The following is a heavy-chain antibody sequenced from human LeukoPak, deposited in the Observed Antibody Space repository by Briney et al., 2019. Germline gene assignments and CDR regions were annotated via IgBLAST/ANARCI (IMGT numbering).Heavy chain of an antibody. D-gene: IGHD1-26*01. CDR3: ARGALVGTVYFFDY. V-gene: IGHV3-21*01. J-gene: IGHJ4*02. CDR2: ITRGSAHI. CDR1: GFSFRDYR. Sequence: PGGSLRLSCTTSGFSFRDYRITWVRQAPGKGLEWVSAITRGSAHIYYADSLKGRFTISGDHSTNSVHLQMNSLRVDDTAVYYCARGALVGTVYFFDYWGPGTVVTVSS.